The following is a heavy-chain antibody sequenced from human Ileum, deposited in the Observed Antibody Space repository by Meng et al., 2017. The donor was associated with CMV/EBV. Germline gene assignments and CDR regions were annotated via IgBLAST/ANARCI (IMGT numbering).Heavy chain of an antibody. V-gene: IGHV3-43D*03. CDR3: AKGRTPNYCSSTSCYGNYYYYGMDV. CDR2: ISWDGGRT. J-gene: IGHJ6*02. Sequence: HWVRQGPGKGLEWVSLISWDGGRTCYADSVKDRFTISRDNSKSSLYLQMNSLRAEDTALYYCAKGRTPNYCSSTSCYGNYYYYGMDVWGQGTTVTVSS. D-gene: IGHD2-2*01.